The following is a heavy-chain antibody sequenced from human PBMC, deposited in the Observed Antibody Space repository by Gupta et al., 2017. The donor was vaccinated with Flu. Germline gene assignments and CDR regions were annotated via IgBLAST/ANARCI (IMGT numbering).Heavy chain of an antibody. CDR3: AKDGPWTASCPYYCYYMDV. CDR2: IASDGSHK. J-gene: IGHJ6*03. CDR1: GFTFRRYG. Sequence: QMQLVESGGGLVKFGTSLRLSCAASGFTFRRYGMTWVRQAPGKGLEWVADIASDGSHKDYADSVRGRFTISRDNSKNTLSLEMDSLRVEDTAVYYCAKDGPWTASCPYYCYYMDVWGKGTTVTVSS. D-gene: IGHD2-2*01. V-gene: IGHV3-30*18.